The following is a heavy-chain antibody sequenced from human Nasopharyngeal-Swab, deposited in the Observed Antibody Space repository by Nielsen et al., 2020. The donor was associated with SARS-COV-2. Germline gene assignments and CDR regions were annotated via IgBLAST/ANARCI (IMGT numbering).Heavy chain of an antibody. V-gene: IGHV4-4*02. CDR3: ARVVMVYAIYWFDP. J-gene: IGHJ5*02. D-gene: IGHD2-8*01. CDR2: IYHSGST. Sequence: WIRQPPGKGLEWIGEIYHSGSTNYNPSLKSRVTISVDKSKNQFSLKLSSVTAADTAVYYCARVVMVYAIYWFDPWGQGTLVTVSS.